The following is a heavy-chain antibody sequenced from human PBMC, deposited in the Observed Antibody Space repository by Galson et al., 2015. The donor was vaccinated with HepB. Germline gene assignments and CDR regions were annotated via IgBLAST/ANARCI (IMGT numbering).Heavy chain of an antibody. J-gene: IGHJ4*02. CDR1: GFTFGDYP. V-gene: IGHV3-49*04. D-gene: IGHD1-1*01. CDR3: TQSTSPDPRRFDF. CDR2: IRTKGYGATT. Sequence: SLRLSCAASGFTFGDYPLSWVRQAPGKGLEWIGFIRTKGYGATTEYAASVKGRFTISRDDSKSIAYLQMNSLKTEDTAVYYCTQSTSPDPRRFDFWGQGTLVTVSS.